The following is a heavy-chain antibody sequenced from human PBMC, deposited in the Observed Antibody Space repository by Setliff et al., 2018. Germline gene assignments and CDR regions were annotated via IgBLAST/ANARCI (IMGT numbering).Heavy chain of an antibody. D-gene: IGHD6-19*01. CDR3: ARDPWQWLTTFTSAEYFQH. J-gene: IGHJ1*01. CDR2: FDPEGGET. CDR1: GYTLTELS. V-gene: IGHV1-24*01. Sequence: GASVKVSCKVSGYTLTELSRHWVRQAPGKGLEWMGGFDPEGGETIYAQKFQGRVTMTEDTSTDTAYMELSSLRSEDTAVYYCARDPWQWLTTFTSAEYFQHWGQGTLVTVSS.